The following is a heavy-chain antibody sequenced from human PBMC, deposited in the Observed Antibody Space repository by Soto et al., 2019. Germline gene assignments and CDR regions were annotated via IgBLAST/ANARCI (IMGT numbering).Heavy chain of an antibody. J-gene: IGHJ4*02. Sequence: SETLSLTCTVSGGSISSYYWSWIRQPPGKGLEWIGYIYYSGSTNYNPSLKSRVTISVDTSKNQFSLKLSSVTAADTAVYYCARVQYGNYVWTFDYWGQGTLVTVSS. CDR3: ARVQYGNYVWTFDY. CDR2: IYYSGST. CDR1: GGSISSYY. D-gene: IGHD1-7*01. V-gene: IGHV4-59*01.